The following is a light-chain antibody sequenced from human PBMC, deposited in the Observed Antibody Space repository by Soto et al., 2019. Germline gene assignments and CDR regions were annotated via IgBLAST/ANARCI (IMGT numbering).Light chain of an antibody. J-gene: IGKJ4*01. CDR1: QSVSCF. CDR2: GAS. Sequence: EIVMTQSPPTLSVSPGERATLSCRASQSVSCFLAWYQQKPGQSPRLLIYGASTRATGIPPRFSGSGSGTEFSLPISSLQSPDVAAYYWQQSQSCPLTFGRGTNLEIK. V-gene: IGKV3-15*01. CDR3: QQSQSCPLT.